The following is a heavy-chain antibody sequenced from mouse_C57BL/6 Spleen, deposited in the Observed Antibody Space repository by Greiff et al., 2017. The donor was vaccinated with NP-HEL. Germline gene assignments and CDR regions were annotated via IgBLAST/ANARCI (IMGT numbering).Heavy chain of an antibody. Sequence: VQLKESGPGLVKPSQSLSLTCSVTGYSITSGYYWNWIRQFPGNKLEWMGYISYDGSNNYNPSLKNRISITRDTSKNQFFLKLNSVTTEDTATYYCARVPDGYYGYFDVWGTGTTVTVSS. J-gene: IGHJ1*03. D-gene: IGHD2-3*01. V-gene: IGHV3-6*01. CDR3: ARVPDGYYGYFDV. CDR2: ISYDGSN. CDR1: GYSITSGYY.